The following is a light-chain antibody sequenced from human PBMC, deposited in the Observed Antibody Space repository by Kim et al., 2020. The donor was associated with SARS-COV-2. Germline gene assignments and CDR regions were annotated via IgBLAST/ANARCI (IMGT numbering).Light chain of an antibody. J-gene: IGKJ2*01. CDR2: GAF. V-gene: IGKV3-15*01. CDR1: QSVSSN. Sequence: EIVMTQSPATLSVSPGEGATLSCRASQSVSSNLAWYQQKPGQAPRLLIYGAFTRATGIPARFSGSGSGTEFTLTINSLQSEDFAVYYCQQYKNWPYTFGQGTKLEI. CDR3: QQYKNWPYT.